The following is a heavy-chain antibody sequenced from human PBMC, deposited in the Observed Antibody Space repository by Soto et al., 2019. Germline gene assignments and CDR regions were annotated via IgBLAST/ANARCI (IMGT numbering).Heavy chain of an antibody. CDR2: IDPKSGDT. V-gene: IGHV1-2*02. D-gene: IGHD5-12*01. Sequence: QLVQSGAEVKKPGASVKVSCKTSGPTFIVSYIHWVRQAPGQGLEWMGWIDPKSGDTTYEQKCLGRVTMTRDTSINTAYMEVTTLTSDDTALYYCARVSVDVPEWGQGTLITVSS. J-gene: IGHJ4*02. CDR3: ARVSVDVPE. CDR1: GPTFIVSY.